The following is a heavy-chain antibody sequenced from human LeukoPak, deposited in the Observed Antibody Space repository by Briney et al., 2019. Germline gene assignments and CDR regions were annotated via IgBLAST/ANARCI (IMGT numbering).Heavy chain of an antibody. V-gene: IGHV3-53*01. Sequence: GGSLRLSCAASGFTVSSNYMSWVRQAPGKGLEWVSVIYAGGSTYYADSVKGRFTFSRDNFKNTLYLQMNSPRAEDTAVYYCARGFNRGFDPWGQGTLVTVSS. J-gene: IGHJ5*02. D-gene: IGHD1-14*01. CDR3: ARGFNRGFDP. CDR2: IYAGGST. CDR1: GFTVSSNY.